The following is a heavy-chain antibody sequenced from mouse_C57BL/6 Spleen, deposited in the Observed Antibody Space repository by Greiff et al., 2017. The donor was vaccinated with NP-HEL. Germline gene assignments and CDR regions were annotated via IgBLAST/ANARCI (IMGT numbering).Heavy chain of an antibody. V-gene: IGHV1-15*01. Sequence: VKLMESGAELVRPGASVTLSCKASGYTFTDSEMHWVKQTPVHGLEWIGAIDPETGGTAYTQKFKGKAILTADKSSSTAYMELRSLTSEDSAVYYCTRSRNYYGSSQGNFFAYGGQGTLVTVSA. CDR2: IDPETGGT. J-gene: IGHJ3*01. CDR3: TRSRNYYGSSQGNFFAY. CDR1: GYTFTDSE. D-gene: IGHD1-1*01.